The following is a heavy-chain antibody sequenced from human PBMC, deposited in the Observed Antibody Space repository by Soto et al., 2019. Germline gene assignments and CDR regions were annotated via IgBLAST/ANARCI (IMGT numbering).Heavy chain of an antibody. CDR3: ARRREGYYYGLDV. V-gene: IGHV3-74*01. Sequence: EERLVESGGGSVQPGGSLRLSCAASRFTFSSYWMYWVRQAPGKGLVWVSRINSDGSSTRYADSVKGRFSISRDNSKSTLYLQMNTPRAEDTAVYYCARRREGYYYGLDVWGRGTTVTVSS. J-gene: IGHJ6*02. D-gene: IGHD1-26*01. CDR2: INSDGSST. CDR1: RFTFSSYW.